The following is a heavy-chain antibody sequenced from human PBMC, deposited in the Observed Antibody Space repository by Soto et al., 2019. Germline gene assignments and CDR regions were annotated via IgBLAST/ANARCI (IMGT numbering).Heavy chain of an antibody. D-gene: IGHD3-22*01. V-gene: IGHV3-7*01. CDR3: ARVVYDSSGYYGNWFDP. CDR2: IKEDGSEK. CDR1: GFIFSGYW. Sequence: SLRLSCEASGFIFSGYWMSWVRQAPGKGLEWVANIKEDGSEKYYVDSVKGRFTIFRDNAKNTLYLQMNSLRAEDTAVYYCARVVYDSSGYYGNWFDPWGQGTLVTVSS. J-gene: IGHJ5*02.